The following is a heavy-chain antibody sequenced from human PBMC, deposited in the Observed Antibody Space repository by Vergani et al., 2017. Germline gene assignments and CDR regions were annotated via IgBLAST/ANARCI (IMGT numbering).Heavy chain of an antibody. Sequence: QVQLVQSGAEVKKPGASVKVSCKASGYTFTSYYMHWVRQAPGQGLEWMGIINPSGGSTSYAQKFQGRVTMTRDTSTSTVYMELNSLRAEDTAVYYCASTSYYYDSSGLDAFDIWGQGTMVTVSS. V-gene: IGHV1-46*01. CDR2: INPSGGST. J-gene: IGHJ3*02. CDR1: GYTFTSYY. D-gene: IGHD3-22*01. CDR3: ASTSYYYDSSGLDAFDI.